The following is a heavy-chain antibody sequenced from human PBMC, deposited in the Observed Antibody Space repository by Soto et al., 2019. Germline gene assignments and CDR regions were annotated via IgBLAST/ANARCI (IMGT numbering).Heavy chain of an antibody. CDR1: GYTFTSYD. CDR2: MNPNSGNT. CDR3: ARGIRGYDILTGHQNDAFDI. D-gene: IGHD3-9*01. V-gene: IGHV1-8*01. Sequence: GASVKVSCKASGYTFTSYDINWVRQATGQGLEWMGWMNPNSGNTGYAQKFQGRVTMTRNTSISTAYMELSSLRSEDTAVYYCARGIRGYDILTGHQNDAFDIWGQGTMVTVSS. J-gene: IGHJ3*02.